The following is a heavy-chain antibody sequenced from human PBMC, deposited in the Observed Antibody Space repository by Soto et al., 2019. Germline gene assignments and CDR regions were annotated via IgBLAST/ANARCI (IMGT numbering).Heavy chain of an antibody. V-gene: IGHV1-69*13. D-gene: IGHD3-22*01. J-gene: IGHJ6*02. Sequence: SVKVSCKASGGTFSSYAISWVRHAPGQGLEWMGGIIPIFGTANYAQKFQGRATITADESTSTAYMELSSVTAGDRAVYYCVRDYCYDSSGYPGADYDGMDVWGQGTTVTGSS. CDR2: IIPIFGTA. CDR3: VRDYCYDSSGYPGADYDGMDV. CDR1: GGTFSSYA.